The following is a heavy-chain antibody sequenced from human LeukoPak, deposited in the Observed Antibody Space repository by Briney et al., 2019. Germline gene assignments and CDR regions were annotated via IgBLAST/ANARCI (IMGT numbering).Heavy chain of an antibody. V-gene: IGHV3-7*01. CDR1: GFTFSSYW. Sequence: GGSLRLSCVASGFTFSSYWMGWVRQAPGKGLEWVANIKQDGSEIHHVDSVEGRFTISRENAKNSLYLQMNSLRVEDTAVYYCAKSVVNAIGAFDIRGQGTMVSVSS. CDR2: IKQDGSEI. J-gene: IGHJ3*02. D-gene: IGHD2-21*01. CDR3: AKSVVNAIGAFDI.